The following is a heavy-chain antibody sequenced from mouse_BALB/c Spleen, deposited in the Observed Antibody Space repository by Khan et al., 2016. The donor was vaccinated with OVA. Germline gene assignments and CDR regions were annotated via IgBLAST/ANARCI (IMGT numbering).Heavy chain of an antibody. Sequence: EVELVESGGSSVKPGGSLKLSCAVSGFTFSSYVMSWVRQTPEKRLEWVASISSGGSTYYPDSVKGRFTISRDNARNIVNLQMSSLRSEDMAIDYGAREAYRYDEYYFDYWGQGTTLTVSS. V-gene: IGHV5-6-5*01. D-gene: IGHD2-14*01. J-gene: IGHJ2*01. CDR1: GFTFSSYV. CDR2: ISSGGST. CDR3: AREAYRYDEYYFDY.